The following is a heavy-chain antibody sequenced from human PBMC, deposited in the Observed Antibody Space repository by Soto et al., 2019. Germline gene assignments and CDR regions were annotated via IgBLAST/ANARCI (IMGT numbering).Heavy chain of an antibody. CDR1: GFMLGDYG. J-gene: IGHJ5*02. Sequence: GGSLRLSCAASGFMLGDYGMHWVRQAPGKGLEWVSGISWNSGSIGYAASVQGRFTISRDNAKNSLYLQMNSLRPDDTAFYYCAKDYLTAGYNSGWYDHWGQGALVTVSS. CDR3: AKDYLTAGYNSGWYDH. CDR2: ISWNSGSI. D-gene: IGHD6-19*01. V-gene: IGHV3-9*01.